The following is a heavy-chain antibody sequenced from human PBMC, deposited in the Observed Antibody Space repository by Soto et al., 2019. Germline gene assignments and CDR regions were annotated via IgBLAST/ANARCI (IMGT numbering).Heavy chain of an antibody. CDR1: GGSISSSSYY. CDR2: IYYSGST. J-gene: IGHJ4*02. V-gene: IGHV4-39*01. Sequence: QLQLQESGPGLVKPSETLSLTCTVSGGSISSSSYYWGWIRQPPGKGLEWIGSIYYSGSTYYNPSLKSRVTISVDTSKNQFSLKLSSVTAADTAVYYCATGRDGYNLDGGFDYWGQGTLVTVSS. D-gene: IGHD5-12*01. CDR3: ATGRDGYNLDGGFDY.